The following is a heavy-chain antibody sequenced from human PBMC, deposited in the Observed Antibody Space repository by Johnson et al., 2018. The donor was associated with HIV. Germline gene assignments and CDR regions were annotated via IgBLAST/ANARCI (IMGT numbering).Heavy chain of an antibody. CDR3: ARRITGTSVAFDI. CDR2: IWYVGSNK. Sequence: QVQLVESGGGVVQPGRSLRLSCAASGFTFSSYAMHWVRQAPGKGLEWVAVIWYVGSNKYYVDSVKGRFTISRDNAKNSLYLQMNSLRAEDTALYYCARRITGTSVAFDIWGQGTMVTVSS. CDR1: GFTFSSYA. J-gene: IGHJ3*02. D-gene: IGHD1-20*01. V-gene: IGHV3-33*08.